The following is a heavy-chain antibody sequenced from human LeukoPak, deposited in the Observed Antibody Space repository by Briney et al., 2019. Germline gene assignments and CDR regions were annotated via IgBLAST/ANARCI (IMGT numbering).Heavy chain of an antibody. CDR3: ARGGAAPDY. D-gene: IGHD1-26*01. V-gene: IGHV3-7*01. CDR1: GFTFSSYW. CDR2: IKEDGSEK. Sequence: GGSLRLSCAASGFTFSSYWMSWVRQAPGKGLEWVANIKEDGSEKYYVDSVKGRFTISRDNAKTSLYLQINSLRAEDTAVYYCARGGAAPDYWGQGTLVTVSS. J-gene: IGHJ4*02.